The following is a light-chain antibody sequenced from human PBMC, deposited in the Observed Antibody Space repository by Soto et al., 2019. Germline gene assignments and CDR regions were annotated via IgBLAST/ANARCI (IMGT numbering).Light chain of an antibody. CDR3: ATWDDSLTGLV. CDR1: RSNMGSNY. Sequence: QSVLTQPPSASGTPGQGVSISCSGSRSNMGSNYVYWYQQLPGRAPRLIIYKNDQRPSGVPDRFSGSKSGTSASLAISGLRSEDEALYHCATWDDSLTGLVFGGGTKLTVL. V-gene: IGLV1-47*01. J-gene: IGLJ3*02. CDR2: KND.